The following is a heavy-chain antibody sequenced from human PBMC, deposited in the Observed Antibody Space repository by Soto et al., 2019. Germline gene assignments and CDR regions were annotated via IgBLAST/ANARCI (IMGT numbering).Heavy chain of an antibody. Sequence: EVQLVESGGGLVQPGRSLRLSCAASGFTFNDYAMHWVRKAPGKGLEWVSSISWNSGSIDYADSVKGRFTISRDNAKNSLYLQMNSLRAEDTALYYCAKNSNYGGNSGTFDYWGQGTLVTVSS. V-gene: IGHV3-9*01. CDR2: ISWNSGSI. D-gene: IGHD4-17*01. J-gene: IGHJ4*02. CDR1: GFTFNDYA. CDR3: AKNSNYGGNSGTFDY.